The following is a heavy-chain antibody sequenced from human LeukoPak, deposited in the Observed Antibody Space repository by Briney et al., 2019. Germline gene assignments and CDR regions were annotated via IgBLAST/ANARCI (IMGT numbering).Heavy chain of an antibody. V-gene: IGHV4-59*08. Sequence: SETLSLTCTVSGGSINGYYWSWIRQPPGKGLEWIGYIYHTGSTDYNPSLKSRVTTSVDTSKKQFSLKMSSVTAADTAVYYCARPAWGSSWNAFDIWGRGTMVTVSS. D-gene: IGHD6-13*01. J-gene: IGHJ3*02. CDR1: GGSINGYY. CDR3: ARPAWGSSWNAFDI. CDR2: IYHTGST.